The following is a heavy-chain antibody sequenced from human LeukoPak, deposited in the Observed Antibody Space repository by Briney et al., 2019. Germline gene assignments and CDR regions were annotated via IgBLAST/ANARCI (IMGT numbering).Heavy chain of an antibody. D-gene: IGHD3-16*02. J-gene: IGHJ4*02. CDR1: GFTVSSNY. CDR3: ASGYYDYVWGSYRKFDY. V-gene: IGHV3-66*02. Sequence: GGSLRLSCAASGFTVSSNYTSWIRQAPGKGLEWVSVIYSGGSTYYADSVKGRFTISRDNSKNTLYLQMNSLRAEDTAVYYCASGYYDYVWGSYRKFDYWGQGTLVTVSS. CDR2: IYSGGST.